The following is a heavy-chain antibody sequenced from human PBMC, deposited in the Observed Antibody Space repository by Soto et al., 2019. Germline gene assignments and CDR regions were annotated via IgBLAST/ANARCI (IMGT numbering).Heavy chain of an antibody. Sequence: SETLSLTCTVSGGSFKSGSYSWSWIRQPPGKGLEWIGYVYRTGRTSYNPSLKSRVSISMDTSKNQFSLNLDSVTAADTAVYFCARDFAYFDSWGQGTLVTVSS. CDR1: GGSFKSGSYS. J-gene: IGHJ4*02. CDR2: VYRTGRT. D-gene: IGHD3-3*01. CDR3: ARDFAYFDS. V-gene: IGHV4-61*01.